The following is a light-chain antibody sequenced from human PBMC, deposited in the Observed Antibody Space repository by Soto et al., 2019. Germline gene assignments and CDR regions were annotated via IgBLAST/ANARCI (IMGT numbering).Light chain of an antibody. CDR3: QQANSFPWT. V-gene: IGKV1-12*01. J-gene: IGKJ1*01. CDR2: AAS. Sequence: DIQMTQSPSSVSASVGDRVTITCRASQGINNWLAWYQQKPGKAPKLLIYAASSLERGVPSRFSGSGSGTDFTLTISGQQPEDFATYYCQQANSFPWTFGQGTKVDIK. CDR1: QGINNW.